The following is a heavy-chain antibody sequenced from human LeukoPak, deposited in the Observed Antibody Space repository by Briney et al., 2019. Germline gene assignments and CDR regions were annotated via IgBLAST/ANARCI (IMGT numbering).Heavy chain of an antibody. V-gene: IGHV4-4*07. J-gene: IGHJ4*02. CDR3: ARDGWTNSLDY. CDR2: IYTSGST. CDR1: GGSISGYY. Sequence: SETLSLTCTVSGGSISGYYWSWIRQPAGKGLEWSGRIYTSGSTNYNPSLKSRVTMSVDRAKQQFSLKLSSVTAADTAVYYCARDGWTNSLDYWGQGTLVTVSS. D-gene: IGHD2-2*03.